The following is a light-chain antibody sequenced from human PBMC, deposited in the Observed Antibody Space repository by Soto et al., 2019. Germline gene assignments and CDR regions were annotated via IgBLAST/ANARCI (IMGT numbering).Light chain of an antibody. CDR3: QSYDSSLSGYV. J-gene: IGLJ1*01. CDR2: GNS. CDR1: SDSIGAGYD. Sequence: QYVLTQPPSVSGAPGQRVTISCTGSSDSIGAGYDVHWYQQLPGTAPKLLIYGNSNRPSGVPDRFSGSKSGTSASLAITGLQAEDEADYYCQSYDSSLSGYVFGTGTKLTVL. V-gene: IGLV1-40*01.